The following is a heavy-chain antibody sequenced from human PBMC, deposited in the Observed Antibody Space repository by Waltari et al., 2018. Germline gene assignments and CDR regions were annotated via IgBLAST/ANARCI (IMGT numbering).Heavy chain of an antibody. CDR2: IKEDGGGK. V-gene: IGHV3-7*01. D-gene: IGHD3-16*02. CDR3: ARGFSNRYDI. CDR1: GFTFSTSW. Sequence: EVQLVESGGGLVQPGGSLRLSCAASGFTFSTSWMIWVRQAPGKGLEWVAHIKEDGGGKNYVDSVEGRFTISRDNAKNSLYLQMNSLRAEDTAVYYCARGFSNRYDIWGQGTMVIVSS. J-gene: IGHJ3*02.